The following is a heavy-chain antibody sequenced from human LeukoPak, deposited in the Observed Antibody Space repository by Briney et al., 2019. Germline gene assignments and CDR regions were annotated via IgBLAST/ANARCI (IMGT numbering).Heavy chain of an antibody. V-gene: IGHV4-30-4*08. J-gene: IGHJ3*02. Sequence: SETLSLTCTVSGGSISTSNYYWSWIRQPPGKGLEWIGYIYYSGSTYYNPSLKSRVTISVDTSKNQFSLKLSSVTAADTAVYYCAREGGMEYSGYDRDDAFDIRGQGTMVTVSS. CDR3: AREGGMEYSGYDRDDAFDI. CDR2: IYYSGST. CDR1: GGSISTSNYY. D-gene: IGHD5-12*01.